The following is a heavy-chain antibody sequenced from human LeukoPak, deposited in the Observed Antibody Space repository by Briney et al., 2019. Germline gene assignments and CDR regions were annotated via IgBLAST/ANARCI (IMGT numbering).Heavy chain of an antibody. J-gene: IGHJ6*02. CDR3: ARSYYDITANYYYYGMDV. Sequence: GGSLRLSCAASGFTFSSYGMHWVRQAPGKGLEWVAFIRYDGSNKYYADSVKGRFTISRDNSKNTLYLQMNSLRAEDTAVYYCARSYYDITANYYYYGMDVWGQGTTVTVSS. V-gene: IGHV3-30*02. CDR1: GFTFSSYG. CDR2: IRYDGSNK. D-gene: IGHD3-9*01.